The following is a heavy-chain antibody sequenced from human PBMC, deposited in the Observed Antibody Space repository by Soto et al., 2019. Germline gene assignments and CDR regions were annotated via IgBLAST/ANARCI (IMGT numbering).Heavy chain of an antibody. D-gene: IGHD2-8*01. CDR1: GFTFSNYA. CDR2: ISSSGGST. CDR3: AKNQHAMAHDY. Sequence: GGSLRLSCAASGFTFSNYAMSWVRQAPGKELEWVSSISSSGGSTDYADSVKGRITISRDNSQNTLNLQMNSLRAEDTAIYFCAKNQHAMAHDYWGPGTLVTVSS. J-gene: IGHJ4*02. V-gene: IGHV3-23*01.